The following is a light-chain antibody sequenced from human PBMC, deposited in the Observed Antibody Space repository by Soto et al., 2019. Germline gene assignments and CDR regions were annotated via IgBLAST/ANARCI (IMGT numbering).Light chain of an antibody. CDR3: QTWDSGTAV. V-gene: IGLV3-1*01. J-gene: IGLJ2*01. Sequence: SYGLTQPPSVSVSPGQTASITCSGNKLGDKYACWYQQKPGQSPVLVLHQDTKRPSGIPERFSGSTSGDTATLTISGTQAMDEADYYCQTWDSGTAVFGGGTKVTVL. CDR1: KLGDKY. CDR2: QDT.